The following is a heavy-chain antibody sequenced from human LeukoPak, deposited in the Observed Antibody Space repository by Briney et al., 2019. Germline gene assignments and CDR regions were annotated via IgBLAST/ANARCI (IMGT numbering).Heavy chain of an antibody. CDR3: AKDKAAGVVVTAIHDAFDI. CDR1: GFIFDDYG. J-gene: IGHJ3*02. V-gene: IGHV3-9*01. CDR2: ISWNSGSI. D-gene: IGHD2-21*02. Sequence: GGSLRPSCAASGFIFDDYGMHWVRQAPGKGLEWVSGISWNSGSISYADSVKGRFTISRDNAKNSLYLQMNSLRAEDTALYYCAKDKAAGVVVTAIHDAFDIWGQGTMVTVSS.